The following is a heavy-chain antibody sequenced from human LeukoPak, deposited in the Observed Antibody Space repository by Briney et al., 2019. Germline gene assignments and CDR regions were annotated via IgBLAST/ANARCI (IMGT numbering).Heavy chain of an antibody. V-gene: IGHV3-30*01. D-gene: IGHD5-24*01. J-gene: IGHJ5*02. Sequence: QPGRSLRLSCAASGFTFSSYAMHWVRQAPGKGLEWVAVISYDGSNKYYADSVKGRFTISRDNSKNTLYLQMNSLRAEGTAVYYCARDRGGLQFDWFDPWGQGTLVTVSS. CDR3: ARDRGGLQFDWFDP. CDR2: ISYDGSNK. CDR1: GFTFSSYA.